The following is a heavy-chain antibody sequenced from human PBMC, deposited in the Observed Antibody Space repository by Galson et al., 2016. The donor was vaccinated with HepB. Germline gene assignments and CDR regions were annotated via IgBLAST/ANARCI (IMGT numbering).Heavy chain of an antibody. CDR1: GASFRNLY. J-gene: IGHJ4*02. Sequence: ETLSLTCGVSGASFRNLYWSWIRQSPGKGLEWIGEINHRGDTNSNPSLKIRVTISVDTSESQFSLRLQSVTAADTAVYYCASLGKGLYDWGSDRSSDYWGQGTLVTVSS. CDR3: ASLGKGLYDWGSDRSSDY. V-gene: IGHV4-34*01. D-gene: IGHD3-16*02. CDR2: INHRGDT.